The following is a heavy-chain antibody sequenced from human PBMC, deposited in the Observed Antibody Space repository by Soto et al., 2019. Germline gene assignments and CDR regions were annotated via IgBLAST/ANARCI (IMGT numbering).Heavy chain of an antibody. J-gene: IGHJ4*02. CDR3: ARTAGPYYYDSSGYYLGPFDY. V-gene: IGHV1-46*01. D-gene: IGHD3-22*01. CDR2: INPSGGST. Sequence: ASVKVSCKASGYTFTSYYMHWVRQAPGQGLEWMGIINPSGGSTSYAQKFQGRVTMTRDKSTSTAYMELSSLRSEDTAVYYCARTAGPYYYDSSGYYLGPFDYWGQGTLVTVSS. CDR1: GYTFTSYY.